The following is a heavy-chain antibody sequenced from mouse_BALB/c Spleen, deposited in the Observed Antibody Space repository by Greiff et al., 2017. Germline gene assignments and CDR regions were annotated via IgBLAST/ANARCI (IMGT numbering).Heavy chain of an antibody. CDR3: ARGVYYGNYVAY. D-gene: IGHD2-1*01. J-gene: IGHJ3*01. Sequence: VMLVESGPELVKPGASVRISCKASGYTFTSYYIHWVKQRPGQGLEWIGWIYPGNVNTKYNEKFKGKATLTADKSSSTAYMQLSSLTSEDSAVYYCARGVYYGNYVAYWGQGTLVTVSA. V-gene: IGHV1S56*01. CDR1: GYTFTSYY. CDR2: IYPGNVNT.